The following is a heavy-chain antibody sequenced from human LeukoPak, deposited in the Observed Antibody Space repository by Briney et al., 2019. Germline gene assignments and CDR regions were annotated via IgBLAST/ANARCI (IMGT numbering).Heavy chain of an antibody. Sequence: SGGSLRLSCAASGFTFSTYWMHWVRQAPGKGLVWVSRTSSDGSSTTYADSVKGRFTISRDNAKNTLYLQMNTLRAEDTAVYYCARNGYSYGYGAMDVWGQGTTVTVSS. V-gene: IGHV3-74*01. CDR1: GFTFSTYW. CDR3: ARNGYSYGYGAMDV. D-gene: IGHD5-18*01. J-gene: IGHJ6*02. CDR2: TSSDGSST.